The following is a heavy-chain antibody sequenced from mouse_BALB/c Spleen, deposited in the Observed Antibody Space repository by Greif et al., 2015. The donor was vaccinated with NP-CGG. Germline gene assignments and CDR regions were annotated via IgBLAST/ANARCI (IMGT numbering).Heavy chain of an antibody. J-gene: IGHJ3*01. CDR1: GFTFSSYT. D-gene: IGHD2-10*01. CDR2: ISNGGGST. V-gene: IGHV5-12-2*01. Sequence: DVKLVESGGGLVQPGGSLKLSCAASGFTFSSYTMSWVRQTPEKRLEWVAYISNGGGSTYYPDTVKGRFTISRDNAKNPLYLQMSSLRSEDTAMYYCAGPAYYGNLAWFAYWGQGILVTVSA. CDR3: AGPAYYGNLAWFAY.